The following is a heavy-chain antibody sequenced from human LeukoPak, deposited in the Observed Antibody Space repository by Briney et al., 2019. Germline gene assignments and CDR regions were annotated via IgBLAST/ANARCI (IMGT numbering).Heavy chain of an antibody. CDR3: ARQRGYREAFDC. Sequence: PSETLSLTCTVSGGSITSYYWSWIRQSPGKGLEWIGYLYYGGRTNYNPSLKSRVNISGDTSKNQFSMKLTSVTAADTAVYYCARQRGYREAFDCWGQGTLVTVSS. J-gene: IGHJ4*02. V-gene: IGHV4-59*08. D-gene: IGHD1-1*01. CDR2: LYYGGRT. CDR1: GGSITSYY.